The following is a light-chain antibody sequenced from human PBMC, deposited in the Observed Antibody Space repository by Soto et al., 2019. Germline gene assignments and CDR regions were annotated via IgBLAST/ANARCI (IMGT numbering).Light chain of an antibody. CDR1: QSISSW. V-gene: IGKV1-5*01. Sequence: DILMTQSPSTLSASVGDRVTITCRASQSISSWLAWYQQKPGKAPKLLIYDASSLESGVPSRFSGSGSGTEVTLTISSLQPDDFATYYCQQYNSYSYTFGQGTKLEIK. J-gene: IGKJ2*01. CDR3: QQYNSYSYT. CDR2: DAS.